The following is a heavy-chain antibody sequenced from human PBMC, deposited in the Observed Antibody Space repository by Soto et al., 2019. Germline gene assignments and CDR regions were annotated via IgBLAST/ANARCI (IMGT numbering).Heavy chain of an antibody. J-gene: IGHJ4*02. D-gene: IGHD3-22*01. V-gene: IGHV1-2*02. CDR3: ARGARYYDSSGPIPY. CDR1: GYTFTGYY. CDR2: INPNSGGT. Sequence: ASVKVSCKASGYTFTGYYMHWVRQAPGQGLEWMGWINPNSGGTNYAQKFQGRVTMTRDTSISTAYMELSRLRSDDTAVYYCARGARYYDSSGPIPYWGQGTLVTAPQ.